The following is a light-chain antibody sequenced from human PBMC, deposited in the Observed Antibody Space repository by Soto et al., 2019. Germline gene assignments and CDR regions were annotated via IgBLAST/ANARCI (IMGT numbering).Light chain of an antibody. Sequence: QSFLTQPPSASGSAGQSVTISCTGTKNDIGLYDFVSWYQRHPGKAPRLIIYEVVQRPSGVPDRFSGSKSGNTASLTVSGLQAADEADYFCKSYAGSNTYVFGSGTKVTVL. J-gene: IGLJ1*01. CDR1: KNDIGLYDF. CDR3: KSYAGSNTYV. CDR2: EVV. V-gene: IGLV2-8*01.